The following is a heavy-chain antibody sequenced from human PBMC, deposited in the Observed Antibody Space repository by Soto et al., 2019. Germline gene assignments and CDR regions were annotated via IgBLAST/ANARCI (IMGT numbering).Heavy chain of an antibody. CDR3: ARDLIRTPNY. CDR2: INHSGST. J-gene: IGHJ4*02. Sequence: SETLSLTCAVYGGSFSGYYWSWIRQPPGKGLEWIGEINHSGSTNYNPSLKSRVTISVDTSKNQFSLKLSSVTAADTAVYYCARDLIRTPNYWGQGTLVTVSS. CDR1: GGSFSGYY. V-gene: IGHV4-34*01.